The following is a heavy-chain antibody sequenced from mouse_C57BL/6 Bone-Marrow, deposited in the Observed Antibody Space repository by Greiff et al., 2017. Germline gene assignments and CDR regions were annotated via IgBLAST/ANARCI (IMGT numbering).Heavy chain of an antibody. J-gene: IGHJ4*01. CDR1: GYTFTDYY. V-gene: IGHV1-26*01. CDR2: INPYNGGT. CDR3: ARRGSYYAMDY. Sequence: EVQLQQSGPELVKPGASVKISCKASGYTFTDYYMNWVKQSHGKSLEWIGDINPYNGGTSYNQQFKGKATLTVDKSSSTAYMELNSLTSEDSAVYYCARRGSYYAMDYWGQGTSVTVSS.